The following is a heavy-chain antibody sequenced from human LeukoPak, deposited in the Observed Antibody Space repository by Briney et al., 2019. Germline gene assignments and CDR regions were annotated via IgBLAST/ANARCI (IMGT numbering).Heavy chain of an antibody. CDR3: ARFYDSSAWFDP. CDR2: IYYSGST. D-gene: IGHD3-22*01. CDR1: GDFISSGNYY. Sequence: SQTLSLTCTVSGDFISSGNYYWSWIRQPAGKGLEWIGYIYYSGSTNYNPSLKSRVTISVDTSKNQFSLKLSSVTAADTAVYYCARFYDSSAWFDPWGQGTLVTVSS. V-gene: IGHV4-61*10. J-gene: IGHJ5*02.